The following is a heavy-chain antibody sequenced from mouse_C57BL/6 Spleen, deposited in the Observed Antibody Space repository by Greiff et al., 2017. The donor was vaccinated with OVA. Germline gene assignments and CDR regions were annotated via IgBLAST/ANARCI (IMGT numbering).Heavy chain of an antibody. D-gene: IGHD2-5*01. V-gene: IGHV1-64*01. CDR3: ARSTIVTPYWYFDV. J-gene: IGHJ1*03. CDR2: IYPNSGST. Sequence: QVQLQQPGAELVKPGASVKLSCKASGYTFTSYWMHWVKQRPGQGLEWIGMIYPNSGSTNYNEKFKSKATLTVDKSSITAYMQLSSLTSEDSAVYYCARSTIVTPYWYFDVWGTGTTVTVSS. CDR1: GYTFTSYW.